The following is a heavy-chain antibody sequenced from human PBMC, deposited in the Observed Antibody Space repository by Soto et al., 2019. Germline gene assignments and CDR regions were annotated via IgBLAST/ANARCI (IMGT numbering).Heavy chain of an antibody. CDR2: IYYSGST. CDR3: ARGRLHPYYYCGMDV. Sequence: QVQLQESGPGLVKPSQTLSLTCTVSGGSISSGGYYWSRIRQHPGKGLEWIGYIYYSGSTYYNPSPESRVTRSVDTSKNQCPLKLCSVTAADTAVYYCARGRLHPYYYCGMDVWGQGTTVTVSS. J-gene: IGHJ6*02. CDR1: GGSISSGGYY. D-gene: IGHD4-4*01. V-gene: IGHV4-31*03.